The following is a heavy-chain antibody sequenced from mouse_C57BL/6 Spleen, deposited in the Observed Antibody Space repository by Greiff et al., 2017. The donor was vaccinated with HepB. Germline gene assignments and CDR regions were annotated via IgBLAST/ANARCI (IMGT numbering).Heavy chain of an antibody. D-gene: IGHD1-1*01. V-gene: IGHV5-17*01. Sequence: EVMLVESGGGLVKPGGSLKLSCAASGFTFSDYGMHWVRQAPEKGLEWVAYISSGSSTIYYADTVKGRFTISRDNAKNTLFLQMTSLRSEDTAMYYCATTVVAPSAMDYWGQGTSVTVSS. CDR3: ATTVVAPSAMDY. J-gene: IGHJ4*01. CDR2: ISSGSSTI. CDR1: GFTFSDYG.